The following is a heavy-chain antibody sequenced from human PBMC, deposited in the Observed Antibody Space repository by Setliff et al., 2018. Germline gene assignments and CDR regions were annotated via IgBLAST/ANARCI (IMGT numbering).Heavy chain of an antibody. V-gene: IGHV3-21*06. Sequence: GGSLRLSCAASGFPFSIYSMHWVRQAPGKGLEWVSSISDSSFHIYYRDSVKGRFTISRDSAKNSLFLQMNSLRAEDTAIYFCARDRGGGLYDYWGLGTLVTVSS. D-gene: IGHD3-16*01. J-gene: IGHJ4*02. CDR2: ISDSSFHI. CDR1: GFPFSIYS. CDR3: ARDRGGGLYDY.